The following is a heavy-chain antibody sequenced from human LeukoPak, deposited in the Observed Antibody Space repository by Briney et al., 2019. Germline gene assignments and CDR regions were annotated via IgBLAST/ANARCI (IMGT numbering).Heavy chain of an antibody. D-gene: IGHD4/OR15-4a*01. Sequence: PSETLSLTCSVSGGSIGPTSYYWGWIRQTPVKGLEWIGSIDYSGTTHYNPSLKSRVTISIDMSQNQFSLKMTSVTAADTAVYYCARRAGAYSHPYDYWGQGTLVTVSS. CDR2: IDYSGTT. J-gene: IGHJ4*02. CDR1: GGSIGPTSYY. CDR3: ARRAGAYSHPYDY. V-gene: IGHV4-39*07.